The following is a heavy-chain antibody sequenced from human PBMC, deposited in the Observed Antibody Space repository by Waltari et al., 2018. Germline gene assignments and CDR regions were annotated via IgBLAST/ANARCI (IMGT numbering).Heavy chain of an antibody. V-gene: IGHV3-73*01. CDR3: TRQEPWRFDP. D-gene: IGHD1-1*01. Sequence: VQLVESGGGLVQPGGSLKLSCAASGFTFSGSAMHWVRQASGKGLEWGGRSRSKGHNYATAYAASVKGRFTISRDDSKNTAYLQMNSLKTEDTAVYYCTRQEPWRFDPWGQGTLVTVSS. J-gene: IGHJ5*02. CDR1: GFTFSGSA. CDR2: SRSKGHNYAT.